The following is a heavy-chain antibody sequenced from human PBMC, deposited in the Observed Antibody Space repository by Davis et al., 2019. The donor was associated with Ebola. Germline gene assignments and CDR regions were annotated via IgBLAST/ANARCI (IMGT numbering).Heavy chain of an antibody. J-gene: IGHJ4*02. Sequence: PSETLSLTCAASGFTSGRYAMSWVRQAPGQGLEWVAAITDTGGRTHYADSVKGRFIISRDNSNNMLYLQMNSLRAEDTAVYYCAKDPPSYGLWYFDYWGQGTQVIVSS. V-gene: IGHV3-23*01. CDR3: AKDPPSYGLWYFDY. CDR2: ITDTGGRT. D-gene: IGHD3-16*01. CDR1: GFTSGRYA.